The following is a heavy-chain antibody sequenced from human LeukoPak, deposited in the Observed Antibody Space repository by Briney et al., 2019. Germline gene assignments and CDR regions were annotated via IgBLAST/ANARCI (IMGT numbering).Heavy chain of an antibody. Sequence: ASVKVSCKASGYTFTGYSMHWVRQAPGQGLEWMGWINPNSGGTNYAQKFQGRVTMTRDTSISTAYMELSRLRSDDTAVYYCARDYGDYVSSNYYDRGSAVEDDYWGQGTLVTVSS. CDR3: ARDYGDYVSSNYYDRGSAVEDDY. CDR2: INPNSGGT. V-gene: IGHV1-2*02. CDR1: GYTFTGYS. D-gene: IGHD3-22*01. J-gene: IGHJ4*02.